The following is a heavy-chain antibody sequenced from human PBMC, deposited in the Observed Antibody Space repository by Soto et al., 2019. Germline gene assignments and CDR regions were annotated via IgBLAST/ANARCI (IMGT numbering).Heavy chain of an antibody. Sequence: PSETLSLTCAVSGDSISSSFWWSWVRQPPGKGLEWIGEIYHTESTVYNPSLKSRVTISVDKSKNQFSLNLDSVTAADTAVYYCERYDFGTFDYWGRAILVTVSS. V-gene: IGHV4-4*02. CDR3: ERYDFGTFDY. CDR2: IYHTEST. J-gene: IGHJ4*02. D-gene: IGHD4-17*01. CDR1: GDSISSSFW.